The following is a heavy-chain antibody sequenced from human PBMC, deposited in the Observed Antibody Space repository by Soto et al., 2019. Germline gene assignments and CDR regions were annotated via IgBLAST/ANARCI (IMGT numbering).Heavy chain of an antibody. D-gene: IGHD5-18*01. CDR2: ISYDGSNK. V-gene: IGHV3-30*18. CDR3: AKGPRQQLWFSSLDP. J-gene: IGHJ5*02. Sequence: GGSLRLSCAASGFTFSSYGMHWVRQAPGKGLERVAVISYDGSNKYYADYVKGRITITRDNSKISLYLQMNSLRAEDTAVYYCAKGPRQQLWFSSLDPWGQGTLVTVSS. CDR1: GFTFSSYG.